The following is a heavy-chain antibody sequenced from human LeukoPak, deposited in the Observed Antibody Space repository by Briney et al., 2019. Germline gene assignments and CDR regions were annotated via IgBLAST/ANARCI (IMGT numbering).Heavy chain of an antibody. Sequence: GGSLRLSCAASGFTFDDYAMYWVRQSPGKGLEWVSGISWNSGNIGYVDSVKGRFAISRDNAKNSLYLQMNSLRAEDTAVYYCVRDVGFFHMDVWGKGTTVTVSS. CDR1: GFTFDDYA. J-gene: IGHJ6*03. D-gene: IGHD1-26*01. CDR2: ISWNSGNI. V-gene: IGHV3-9*01. CDR3: VRDVGFFHMDV.